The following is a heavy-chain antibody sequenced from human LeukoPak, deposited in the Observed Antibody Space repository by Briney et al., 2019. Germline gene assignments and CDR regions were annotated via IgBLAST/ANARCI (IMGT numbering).Heavy chain of an antibody. D-gene: IGHD6-13*01. J-gene: IGHJ4*02. CDR3: AKAAVYSRNWTPFDD. V-gene: IGHV3-30*18. CDR2: LSGDETYI. Sequence: GGSLRLSCAAPGVTFSVYGMHWVRQAPGKGLEWVALLSGDETYIDYTDSVKGRFTISRDTSKNTLFLQMNSLRADDTAIYYCAKAAVYSRNWTPFDDWGQGTLVTVSS. CDR1: GVTFSVYG.